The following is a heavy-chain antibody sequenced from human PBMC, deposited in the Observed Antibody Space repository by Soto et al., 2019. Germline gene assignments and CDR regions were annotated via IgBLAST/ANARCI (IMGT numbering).Heavy chain of an antibody. J-gene: IGHJ4*02. CDR3: ARETTTEYTTVTIRYFDY. V-gene: IGHV3-33*01. Sequence: QVQLVESGGGVVQPGRSLRLSCAASGFTFSSYGMHWVRQAPGKGLEWVAVIWYDGSNKYYADSVKGRFTISRDNSKNTLYLQMNSLRAEDTAVYYCARETTTEYTTVTIRYFDYWGQGTLVTVSS. D-gene: IGHD4-17*01. CDR1: GFTFSSYG. CDR2: IWYDGSNK.